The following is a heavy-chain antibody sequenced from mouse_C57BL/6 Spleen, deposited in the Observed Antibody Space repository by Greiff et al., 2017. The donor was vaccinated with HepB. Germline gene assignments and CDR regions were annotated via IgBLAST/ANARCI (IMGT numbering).Heavy chain of an antibody. CDR1: GFTFSDYY. CDR2: INYDGSST. D-gene: IGHD2-3*01. CDR3: ARGGGYYVDYFDY. V-gene: IGHV5-16*01. Sequence: EVKLMESEGGLVQPGRSMKLSCTASGFTFSDYYMAWVRQVPEKGLEWVANINYDGSSTYYLDSLKSRFIISRDNAKNILYLQMSSLKSEDTATYYCARGGGYYVDYFDYWGQGTTLTVSS. J-gene: IGHJ2*01.